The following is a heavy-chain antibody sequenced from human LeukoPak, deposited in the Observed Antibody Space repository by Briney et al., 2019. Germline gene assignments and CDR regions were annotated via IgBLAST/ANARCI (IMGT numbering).Heavy chain of an antibody. Sequence: PGGSLRLSCAASGFTFNNAWMSWVRQAPGKGLEWVSSISSSSSYIYYADSVKGRFTISRDNAKNSLYLQMNSLRAEDTAVYYCAREPLNGGSYSDYWGQGTLVTVSS. CDR3: AREPLNGGSYSDY. CDR2: ISSSSSYI. V-gene: IGHV3-21*01. D-gene: IGHD3-16*01. CDR1: GFTFNNAW. J-gene: IGHJ4*02.